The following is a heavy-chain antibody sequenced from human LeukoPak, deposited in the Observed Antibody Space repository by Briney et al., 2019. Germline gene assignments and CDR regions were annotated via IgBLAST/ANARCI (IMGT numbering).Heavy chain of an antibody. CDR2: INWNGGST. CDR1: GITFDKYG. Sequence: GGSLRLSCAASGITFDKYGMSWVRQVPGKGREWVAGINWNGGSTDYASSMKGRFTISRDNAKNSLYLQMNSLRVEDTALYHCARDYYSDTTGPHGRFDPWGQGTQVIVSS. CDR3: ARDYYSDTTGPHGRFDP. D-gene: IGHD3-22*01. V-gene: IGHV3-20*01. J-gene: IGHJ5*02.